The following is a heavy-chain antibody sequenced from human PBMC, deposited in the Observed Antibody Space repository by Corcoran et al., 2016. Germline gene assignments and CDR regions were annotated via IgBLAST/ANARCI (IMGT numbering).Heavy chain of an antibody. V-gene: IGHV3-53*02. D-gene: IGHD1-7*01. CDR2: IYSGGSI. CDR3: TNWNYGALDY. Sequence: VQGVETGAGLILPGGSLRLSCAPSGFTASSNYICWGRKAPGKGLEWVSVIYSGGSIYYADSVKGRFSISRDNSKNTLYLQMNSLRAEDTAVYYCTNWNYGALDYWGQGTMVTVSS. J-gene: IGHJ4*02. CDR1: GFTASSNY.